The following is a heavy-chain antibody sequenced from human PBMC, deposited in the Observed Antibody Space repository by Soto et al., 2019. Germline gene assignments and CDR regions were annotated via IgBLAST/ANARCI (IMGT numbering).Heavy chain of an antibody. D-gene: IGHD2-2*01. V-gene: IGHV5-51*01. Sequence: GESLKISCKGSGYSFTSYWIGWVRQMPGKGLEWMGIIYPGDSDTRYSPSFQGQVTISADKSISTAYLQWSSLKASDTAMYYCARLGGYCSSTTCPAGYWGQRTLVTVSS. CDR1: GYSFTSYW. CDR2: IYPGDSDT. J-gene: IGHJ4*02. CDR3: ARLGGYCSSTTCPAGY.